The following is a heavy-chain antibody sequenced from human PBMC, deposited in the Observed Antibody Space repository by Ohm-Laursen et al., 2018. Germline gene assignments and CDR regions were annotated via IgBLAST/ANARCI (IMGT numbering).Heavy chain of an antibody. Sequence: TQTLTLTRTFSGLSLSNNGMGVAWIPQPPGKALEWLALIHWDDDKRYSPSLKNRLTITKDTSKNYVFLTMTNMDPVDTATYYCAHRNVEGIVDYWGQGTLITVSS. CDR3: AHRNVEGIVDY. CDR1: GLSLSNNGMG. CDR2: IHWDDDK. J-gene: IGHJ4*02. D-gene: IGHD1-1*01. V-gene: IGHV2-5*02.